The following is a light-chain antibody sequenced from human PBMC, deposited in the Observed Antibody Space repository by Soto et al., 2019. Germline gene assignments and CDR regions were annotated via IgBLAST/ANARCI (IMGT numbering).Light chain of an antibody. CDR1: QSLLYSSNNKNY. V-gene: IGKV4-1*01. CDR3: QQYYTTPLT. J-gene: IGKJ4*01. CDR2: WAS. Sequence: DIVMTQSPDSLAVSLGERATVHCKSSQSLLYSSNNKNYLSWYQQKPGQPPKLLIYWASTRESGVRDRFSGSGSGTDFTLTISSLQAEDVAVYYCQQYYTTPLTFGGGTKVEI.